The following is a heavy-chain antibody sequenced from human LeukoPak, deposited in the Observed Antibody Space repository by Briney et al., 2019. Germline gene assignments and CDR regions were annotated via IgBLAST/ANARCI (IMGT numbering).Heavy chain of an antibody. CDR3: QTYYYDTSGYYYIDQ. J-gene: IGHJ4*02. Sequence: GGSLRLSCTTTGFTFGDYPISWVGRAPGKGKHGVGFIRSKAYGATTEYAASVKGRFTISRDDSKSIAYLQMNSLKTEDTAVYSCQTYYYDTSGYYYIDQWGQGTLVTVSS. CDR1: GFTFGDYP. CDR2: IRSKAYGATT. D-gene: IGHD3-22*01. V-gene: IGHV3-49*04.